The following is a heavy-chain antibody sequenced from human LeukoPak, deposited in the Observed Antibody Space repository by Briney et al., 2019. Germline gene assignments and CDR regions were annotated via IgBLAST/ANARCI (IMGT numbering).Heavy chain of an antibody. D-gene: IGHD2-15*01. CDR3: ARDQEGVVVVAASYGMDV. V-gene: IGHV1-3*01. J-gene: IGHJ6*02. Sequence: ASVKVSCKASGYTFTSYAMHWVRQAPGQRLEWMGWINAGNGNTKYSQKFQGRVTITRDTSASTAYMELSSLRSEDTAVYYCARDQEGVVVVAASYGMDVWGQGTTVTVSS. CDR1: GYTFTSYA. CDR2: INAGNGNT.